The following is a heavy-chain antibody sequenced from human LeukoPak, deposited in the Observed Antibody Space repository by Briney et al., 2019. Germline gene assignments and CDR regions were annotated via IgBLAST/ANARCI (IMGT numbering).Heavy chain of an antibody. V-gene: IGHV3-21*01. D-gene: IGHD3-3*01. Sequence: PGRSLRLSCAASGFTFSNYAMYWVRQAPGKGLEWVSSISSSSSYIYYADSVKGRFTISRDNAKNSLYLQMNSLRAEDTAVYYCAREDDFWSGPNIDYWGQGTLVTVSS. J-gene: IGHJ4*02. CDR2: ISSSSSYI. CDR1: GFTFSNYA. CDR3: AREDDFWSGPNIDY.